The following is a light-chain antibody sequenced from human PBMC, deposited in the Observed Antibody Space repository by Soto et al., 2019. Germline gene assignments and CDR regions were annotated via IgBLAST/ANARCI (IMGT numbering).Light chain of an antibody. J-gene: IGKJ3*01. CDR2: AAS. CDR3: QQLNNYPT. CDR1: QSISSY. V-gene: IGKV1-39*01. Sequence: DIQITQSPSSLSASVGDRVTITCRASQSISSYLNWYQQKPGKAPKLLIYAASSLQSGVPSRLSGTGSGTDFSLTISSLQPEYFATYYCQQLNNYPTFGPGTKVDIK.